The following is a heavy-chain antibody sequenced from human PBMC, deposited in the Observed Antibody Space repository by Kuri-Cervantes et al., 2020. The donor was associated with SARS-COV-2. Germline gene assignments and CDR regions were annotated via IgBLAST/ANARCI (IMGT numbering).Heavy chain of an antibody. CDR2: IYYSGST. V-gene: IGHV4-30-4*08. CDR1: GGSISSGDYY. D-gene: IGHD2-2*02. CDR3: ARLDILVVPAAIYY. Sequence: SETLSLTCTVSGGSISSGDYYWSWIRQPPGKGLEWIGYIYYSGSTYYNPSLKSRVTISVDTSKNQFSLKLSSVTAADTAVYYCARLDILVVPAAIYYWGQGILVTVSS. J-gene: IGHJ4*02.